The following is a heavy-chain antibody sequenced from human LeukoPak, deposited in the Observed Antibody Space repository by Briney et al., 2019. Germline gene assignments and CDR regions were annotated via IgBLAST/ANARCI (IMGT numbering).Heavy chain of an antibody. V-gene: IGHV3-21*01. Sequence: PGGSLRLSCAASGFTFSSYSMNWVRQAPGKGLEWVSSISSSSSYIYYADSVKGRFTISRDNAKNSLYLQMNSLRAEGTAVYYCASTYDSSGCWDYYYGMDVWGQGTTVTVSS. CDR3: ASTYDSSGCWDYYYGMDV. CDR2: ISSSSSYI. J-gene: IGHJ6*02. CDR1: GFTFSSYS. D-gene: IGHD3-22*01.